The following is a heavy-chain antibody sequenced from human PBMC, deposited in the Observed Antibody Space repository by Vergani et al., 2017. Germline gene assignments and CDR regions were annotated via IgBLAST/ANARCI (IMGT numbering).Heavy chain of an antibody. CDR2: IRYDGSNK. Sequence: QVQLVESGGGVVQPGGSLRLSCAASGFTFSRYGMHWVRQAPGKGLEWVAFIRYDGSNKYYADSVKGRFTISRDNSKNTLYLQMNSLRAEDTAVYYCAKVRHWVAAAGYYFDYWGQGTLVTVSS. CDR3: AKVRHWVAAAGYYFDY. CDR1: GFTFSRYG. V-gene: IGHV3-30*02. J-gene: IGHJ4*02. D-gene: IGHD6-13*01.